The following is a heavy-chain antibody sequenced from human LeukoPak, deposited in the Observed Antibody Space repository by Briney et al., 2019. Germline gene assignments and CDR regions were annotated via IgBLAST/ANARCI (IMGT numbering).Heavy chain of an antibody. Sequence: PGGSLRLSCAASGFTFSNYAMSWVRQAPGKGLEWVSAISGSGGSTFYADSVKGRFTISRDNSKNTLYLQMNSLRAEDTAVYYCAKARYCSGGSCHFDYWGQGTLVTVSS. J-gene: IGHJ4*02. D-gene: IGHD2-15*01. CDR1: GFTFSNYA. V-gene: IGHV3-23*01. CDR2: ISGSGGST. CDR3: AKARYCSGGSCHFDY.